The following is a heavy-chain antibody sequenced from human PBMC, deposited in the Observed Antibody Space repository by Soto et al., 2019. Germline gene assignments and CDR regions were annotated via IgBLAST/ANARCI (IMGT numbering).Heavy chain of an antibody. V-gene: IGHV1-3*01. Sequence: QVQLVQSGAEVKKPGASVKVSCKASGYTFTSYAMHWVRQAPGQRLEWMGWINAGNGNTKYSQKFQGRVTITRDTSASTAYMKLSSLRSEDTAVYYCARAPSPHLGDYWGQGTLVTVSS. J-gene: IGHJ4*02. CDR3: ARAPSPHLGDY. CDR1: GYTFTSYA. CDR2: INAGNGNT.